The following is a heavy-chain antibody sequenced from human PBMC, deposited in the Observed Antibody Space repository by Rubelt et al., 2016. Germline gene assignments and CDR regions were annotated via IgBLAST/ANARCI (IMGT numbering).Heavy chain of an antibody. CDR2: IIPILGIA. CDR3: ARDSATTMTTHFDN. CDR1: GGTFSSYA. J-gene: IGHJ4*02. Sequence: QVQLVQSGAEVKKPGSSVKVSCKASGGTFSSYAISWVRQAPGQGLEWMGRIIPILGIANYAQKFQGRVTITADSATSTADMELGSLRSEDTAVYYCARDSATTMTTHFDNWGQGTLVTVSS. D-gene: IGHD1-1*01. V-gene: IGHV1-69*04.